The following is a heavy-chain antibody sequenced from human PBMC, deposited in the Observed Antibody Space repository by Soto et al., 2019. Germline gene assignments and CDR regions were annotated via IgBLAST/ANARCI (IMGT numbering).Heavy chain of an antibody. CDR2: IGGSGDNI. CDR1: GFDFSSYA. J-gene: IGHJ6*02. V-gene: IGHV3-23*01. CDR3: VKHDYNFWSGYTFTPVIDV. D-gene: IGHD3-3*01. Sequence: EVHVLESGGGLVQPGGSLRLSCAASGFDFSSYAMSWVRQAPVKGLEWVSGIGGSGDNIYYADSVKGRFTISRDNSQNTTYLQMNRVRGEDTAVYYCVKHDYNFWSGYTFTPVIDVWGQGTAVTVSS.